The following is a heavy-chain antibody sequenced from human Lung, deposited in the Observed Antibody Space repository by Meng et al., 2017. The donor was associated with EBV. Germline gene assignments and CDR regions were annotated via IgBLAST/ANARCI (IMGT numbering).Heavy chain of an antibody. CDR1: GFIFNNYR. D-gene: IGHD3-16*01. Sequence: EVQLVGPGGGLVAPGGSLRLSCAASGFIFNNYRMNWVRQAPGKGLEWVSVIDYGGISTYYADSVKGRFTISRDNAKNSVSLQMNNLRAEDTAVYYCVREEYDPRDFWGQGTLVTVSS. V-gene: IGHV3-21*01. J-gene: IGHJ4*02. CDR2: IDYGGIST. CDR3: VREEYDPRDF.